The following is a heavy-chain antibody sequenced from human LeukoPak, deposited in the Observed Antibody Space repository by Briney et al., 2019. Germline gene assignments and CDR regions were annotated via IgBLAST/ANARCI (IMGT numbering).Heavy chain of an antibody. CDR3: ARRMVATSYFYGMDV. V-gene: IGHV1-69*13. CDR1: GGTFSSYG. Sequence: GASVKVSCKASGGTFSSYGISWVRQAPGQGLEWMGGIIPIFGTANYAQKFQGRVTITADESTSTAYMELCSLRSEDTAVYYCARRMVATSYFYGMDVWGQGTTVTVSS. D-gene: IGHD5-12*01. J-gene: IGHJ6*02. CDR2: IIPIFGTA.